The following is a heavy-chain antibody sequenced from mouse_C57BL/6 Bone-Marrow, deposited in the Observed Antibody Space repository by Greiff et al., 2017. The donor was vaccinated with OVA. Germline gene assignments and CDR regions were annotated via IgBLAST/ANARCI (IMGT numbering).Heavy chain of an antibody. CDR1: GFSFSSYG. D-gene: IGHD1-1*01. CDR3: ARHGGRTFFDY. CDR2: ISRGGSFT. V-gene: IGHV5-6*01. Sequence: EVKLVESGGDLVKPGGSLKLSCAASGFSFSSYGMSWVRQTPDKSLEWVATISRGGSFTYYPDSVKGRFTISRDNAKNTLYLHMSSLQSEDTAKYYFARHGGRTFFDYWGQGTTLTVSS. J-gene: IGHJ2*01.